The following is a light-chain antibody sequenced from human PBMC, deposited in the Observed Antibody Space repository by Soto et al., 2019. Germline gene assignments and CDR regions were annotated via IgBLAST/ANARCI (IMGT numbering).Light chain of an antibody. CDR1: TGAVTSGHY. V-gene: IGLV7-46*01. J-gene: IGLJ2*01. CDR3: LPSIGGPGRGV. Sequence: QAVVTQEPSLTVSPGGTVTLTCGSSTGAVTSGHYPYWFQQKPGQAPRTLIYDTSNKHSWTPARFSGSLLGGKAALPLSGARLEEEVEYTGLPSIGGPGRGVFGGGTKLP. CDR2: DTS.